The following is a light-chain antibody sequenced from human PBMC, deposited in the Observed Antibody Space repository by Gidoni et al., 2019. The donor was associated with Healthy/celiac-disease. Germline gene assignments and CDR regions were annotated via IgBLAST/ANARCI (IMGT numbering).Light chain of an antibody. CDR3: MQALQTPVT. Sequence: DIVMTQSTLSLPVTPGSPASISCSSSQSLLHSNGYNYLDWYLQKPGQAPQLLIYLGSNRASGVPDRFSGSGSGTDFTLKISRVEAEDVGVYYCMQALQTPVTFGQGTRLEIK. CDR2: LGS. CDR1: QSLLHSNGYNY. V-gene: IGKV2-28*01. J-gene: IGKJ5*01.